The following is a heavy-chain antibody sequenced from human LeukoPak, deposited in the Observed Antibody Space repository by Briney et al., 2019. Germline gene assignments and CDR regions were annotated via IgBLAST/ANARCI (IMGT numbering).Heavy chain of an antibody. J-gene: IGHJ6*03. Sequence: GASVKVSCKASGYTFISYYIHWVRQAPGQGLEWMGIINPSGGSTSYEQKFQGRVSMTRDTSTSTVYMELSSLRSEDTAVYYCARGYSGYYYYMDVWGKGTTVTVSS. CDR3: ARGYSGYYYYMDV. CDR1: GYTFISYY. D-gene: IGHD5-12*01. CDR2: INPSGGST. V-gene: IGHV1-46*01.